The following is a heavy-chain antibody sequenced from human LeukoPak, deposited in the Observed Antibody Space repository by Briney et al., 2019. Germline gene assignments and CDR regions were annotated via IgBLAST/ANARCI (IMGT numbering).Heavy chain of an antibody. V-gene: IGHV3-74*01. Sequence: GGSLRLSCAASGFTFSSYWMHWVRQAPGKGLVWVTRVNTDGRTTNYADSVRGRFTISRDNAENTLYLQMNSLRVEDTAVYYCSMDLSGAHDYWGQGSVVTVSS. D-gene: IGHD2-2*03. CDR2: VNTDGRTT. J-gene: IGHJ4*02. CDR3: SMDLSGAHDY. CDR1: GFTFSSYW.